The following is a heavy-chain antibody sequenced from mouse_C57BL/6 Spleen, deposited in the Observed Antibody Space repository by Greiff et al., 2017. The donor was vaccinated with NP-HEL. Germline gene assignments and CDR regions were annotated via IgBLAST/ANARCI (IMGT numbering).Heavy chain of an antibody. D-gene: IGHD1-1*01. CDR2: IDPSDSYT. J-gene: IGHJ2*01. CDR3: AREAVVATRLFDY. CDR1: GYTFTSYW. Sequence: QVQLQQPGAELVMPGASVKLSCKASGYTFTSYWMHWVKQRPGQGLEWIGEIDPSDSYTNYTQKFKGKSTLTVDKSSSTAYMQLGSLTSEDSSVDYCAREAVVATRLFDYWGQGTTLTVSS. V-gene: IGHV1-69*01.